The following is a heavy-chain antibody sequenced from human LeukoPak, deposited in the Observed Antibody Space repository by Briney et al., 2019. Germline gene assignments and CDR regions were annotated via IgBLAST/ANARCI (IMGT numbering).Heavy chain of an antibody. V-gene: IGHV3-48*03. CDR2: ISSSGSTI. D-gene: IGHD3-10*02. Sequence: GGSLRLSCAASGFTFSSYEMNWVRQAPGKGGEGVSYISSSGSTIYYADSVKGRFTISRDNAKNSLYLQMNSLRAEDTAVYYCAELGITMIGGVWGKGTTVTISS. J-gene: IGHJ6*04. CDR3: AELGITMIGGV. CDR1: GFTFSSYE.